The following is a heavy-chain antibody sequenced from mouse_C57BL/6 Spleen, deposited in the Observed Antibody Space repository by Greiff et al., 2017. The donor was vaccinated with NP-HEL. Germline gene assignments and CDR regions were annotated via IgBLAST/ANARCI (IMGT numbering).Heavy chain of an antibody. J-gene: IGHJ4*01. CDR3: ARKGVYYSNFYAMDY. V-gene: IGHV1-50*01. CDR2: IDPSDSYT. CDR1: GYTFTSYW. D-gene: IGHD2-5*01. Sequence: VQLQQPGAELVKPGASVKLSCKASGYTFTSYWMQWVKQRPGQGLEWIGEIDPSDSYTNYNQKFKGKATLTVDTSSSTAYMQLSSLTSEDSAVYYWARKGVYYSNFYAMDYWGEGTSVTVSS.